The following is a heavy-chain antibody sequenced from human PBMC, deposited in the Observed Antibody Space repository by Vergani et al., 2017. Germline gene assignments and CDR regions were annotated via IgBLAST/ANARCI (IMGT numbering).Heavy chain of an antibody. Sequence: QVRLQQWGAGLLKASETLSLTCAVFGESFSTHYWSWIRQPPGKGLEGVGEINRSGSTNYNPSLKSRVTISVDTSKNQFSLKLTSVTAAYTAVYYCARLSSGWDIWGQGTMVTVSS. J-gene: IGHJ3*02. CDR2: INRSGST. CDR1: GESFSTHY. CDR3: ARLSSGWDI. V-gene: IGHV4-34*01. D-gene: IGHD6-19*01.